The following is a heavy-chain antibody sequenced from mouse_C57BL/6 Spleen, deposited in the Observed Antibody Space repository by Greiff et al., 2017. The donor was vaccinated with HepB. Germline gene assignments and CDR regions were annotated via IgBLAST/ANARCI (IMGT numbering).Heavy chain of an antibody. V-gene: IGHV1-80*01. CDR1: GYAFSSYW. J-gene: IGHJ3*01. Sequence: VKLMESGAELVKPGASVKISCKASGYAFSSYWMNWVKQRPGKGLEWIGQIYPGDGDTNYNGKFKGKATLTADKSSSTAYMQLSSLTSEDSAVYFCARSEYSNPFAYWGQGTLVTVSA. CDR3: ARSEYSNPFAY. D-gene: IGHD2-5*01. CDR2: IYPGDGDT.